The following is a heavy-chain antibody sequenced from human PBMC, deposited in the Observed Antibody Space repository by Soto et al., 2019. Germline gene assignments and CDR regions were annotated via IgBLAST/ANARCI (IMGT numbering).Heavy chain of an antibody. V-gene: IGHV4-59*01. D-gene: IGHD4-17*01. CDR3: ARVIGDYGYYYYYGMDV. J-gene: IGHJ6*02. Sequence: SETLSLNCTVAGGPISSYYWSLNREPPGKGLEWIGYIYYSGSTNYNPSLKSRVTISVDTSKNQFSLKLSSVTAADTAVYYCARVIGDYGYYYYYGMDVWGQGTTVTVSS. CDR2: IYYSGST. CDR1: GGPISSYY.